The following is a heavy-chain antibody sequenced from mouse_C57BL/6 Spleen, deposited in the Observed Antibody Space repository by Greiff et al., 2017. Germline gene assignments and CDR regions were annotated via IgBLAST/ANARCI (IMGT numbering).Heavy chain of an antibody. CDR3: AQLRLRAMDY. D-gene: IGHD3-2*02. CDR1: GYTFTDYN. J-gene: IGHJ4*01. Sequence: VQLQQPGPELVKPGASVKMSCKASGYTFTDYNMHWVKQSHGKSLEWIGYINPNNGGTSYNQKFKGKATLTVNKSSSTAYMELRSLTSEDSAVYYCAQLRLRAMDYWGQGTSVTVSS. V-gene: IGHV1-22*01. CDR2: INPNNGGT.